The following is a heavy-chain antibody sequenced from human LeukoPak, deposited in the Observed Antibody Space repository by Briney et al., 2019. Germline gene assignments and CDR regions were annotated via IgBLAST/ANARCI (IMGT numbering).Heavy chain of an antibody. V-gene: IGHV4-39*01. Sequence: PSETLSLTCTVSGGSISSSSYYWGWIRQPPGKGMEWIGSIYYSGSTYYNPSLKSRVTISVDTSKNQFSLKLSSVTAADTAVYYCARPGIVGATPDCWGQGTLVTVSS. CDR2: IYYSGST. D-gene: IGHD1-26*01. CDR1: GGSISSSSYY. J-gene: IGHJ4*02. CDR3: ARPGIVGATPDC.